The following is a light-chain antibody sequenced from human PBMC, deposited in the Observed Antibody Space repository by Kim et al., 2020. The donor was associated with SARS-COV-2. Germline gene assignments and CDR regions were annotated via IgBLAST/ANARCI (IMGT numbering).Light chain of an antibody. J-gene: IGLJ3*02. V-gene: IGLV6-57*01. CDR3: QSYDNSNWV. Sequence: KTVSSSCTRSSGSISISYVQLFQQRPASTPTTVIYDHHLGPSGVPDRFSGSTERSSNSASLSISGMECEEEADYYCQSYDNSNWVFGGGTKLTVL. CDR1: SGSISISY. CDR2: DHH.